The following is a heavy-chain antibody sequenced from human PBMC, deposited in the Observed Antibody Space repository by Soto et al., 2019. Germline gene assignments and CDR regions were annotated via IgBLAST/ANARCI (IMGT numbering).Heavy chain of an antibody. D-gene: IGHD3-22*01. Sequence: QVQLQESGPGLVKPSETLSLTCTVSGGSISSYYWSWIRQPPGKGLEWIGYIYYSGSTNYNPSLKSRVTISVDTFKNQFSLKLSSVTAADTAVYYCARGNDYYDSSGYYPIFDYWGQGTLVTVSS. CDR3: ARGNDYYDSSGYYPIFDY. CDR1: GGSISSYY. V-gene: IGHV4-59*01. CDR2: IYYSGST. J-gene: IGHJ4*02.